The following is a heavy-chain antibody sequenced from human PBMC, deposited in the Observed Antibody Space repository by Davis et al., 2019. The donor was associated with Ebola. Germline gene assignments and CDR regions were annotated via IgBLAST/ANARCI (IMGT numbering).Heavy chain of an antibody. V-gene: IGHV3-7*03. J-gene: IGHJ3*01. Sequence: GESLKISCAASGFTFSSYWMSWVRHAPGKGLEWVANIKQDGSEKYYVDSVKGRFTISRDNAKNSLYLQMNSLKTEDTALYFCARVKSSWESGITAFDVWGHGTLVTVSS. D-gene: IGHD1-26*01. CDR1: GFTFSSYW. CDR3: ARVKSSWESGITAFDV. CDR2: IKQDGSEK.